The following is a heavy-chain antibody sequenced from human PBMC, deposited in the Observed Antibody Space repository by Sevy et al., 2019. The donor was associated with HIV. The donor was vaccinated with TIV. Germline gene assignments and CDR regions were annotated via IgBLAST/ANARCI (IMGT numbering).Heavy chain of an antibody. V-gene: IGHV1-18*01. Sequence: ASVKVSCKASGYTFSTYGISWVRQAPGQGLEWMGWIGAYNGNRKYAQKFQDRITMTTDTSTSTAYMELRSLRSDDTAVYFCARLSTALGESNWFDPWGQGTLVTVSS. J-gene: IGHJ5*02. CDR3: ARLSTALGESNWFDP. D-gene: IGHD3-16*01. CDR1: GYTFSTYG. CDR2: IGAYNGNR.